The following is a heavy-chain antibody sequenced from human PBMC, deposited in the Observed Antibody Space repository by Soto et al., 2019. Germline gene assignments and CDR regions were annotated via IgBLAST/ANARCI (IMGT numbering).Heavy chain of an antibody. D-gene: IGHD6-13*01. CDR1: GFTFSNSW. Sequence: QLVESGGGLVQPGGSLRLSCAASGFTFSNSWMTWVRQAPGKGLECGANIKGAESAMSYLDHVRGRFTVSRDNAKNSLYLQMNCLRAEYTALYYCARDVSPGSSGWYFEAFDIWGQGTMVTVSS. CDR3: ARDVSPGSSGWYFEAFDI. CDR2: IKGAESAM. V-gene: IGHV3-7*05. J-gene: IGHJ3*02.